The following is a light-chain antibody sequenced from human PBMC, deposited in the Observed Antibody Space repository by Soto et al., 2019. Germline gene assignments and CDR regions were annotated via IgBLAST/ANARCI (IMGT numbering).Light chain of an antibody. CDR3: QHYGSPPPT. Sequence: EVVLTQSPGTLSLSPGDRATLSCRASQSGVSSYLGWFQQRPGQAPRLLISAASSRAPGIPDRFSGSGSGADFTLTITRLEPEDFAIYYCQHYGSPPPTFGQGTKVEI. CDR1: QSGVSSY. J-gene: IGKJ1*01. V-gene: IGKV3-20*01. CDR2: AAS.